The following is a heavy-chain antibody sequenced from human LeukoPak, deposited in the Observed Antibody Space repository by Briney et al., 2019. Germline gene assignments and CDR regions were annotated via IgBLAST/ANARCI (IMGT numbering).Heavy chain of an antibody. V-gene: IGHV3-74*01. CDR1: GFTFSDSW. CDR2: MYGDMSEI. J-gene: IGHJ5*02. CDR3: ARDLGLRGST. Sequence: GGSLRLSCEVSGFTFSDSWMHWVRQTPGKGLVWVSRMYGDMSEISYADSVKGRFTISRDNAKNTVYLQMNSPRGEDTAVYYCARDLGLRGSTWGQGTLVTVSS. D-gene: IGHD4-23*01.